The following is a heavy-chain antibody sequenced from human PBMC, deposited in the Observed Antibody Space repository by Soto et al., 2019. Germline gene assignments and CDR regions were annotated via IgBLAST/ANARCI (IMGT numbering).Heavy chain of an antibody. Sequence: QVQLQESGPGLVKPSETLSLTCTVSGGSISSYYWSWIRQPPGKGLEWIGYIYYSGSTNYNPSLKSRVTISVDTSKNQFSLKLSSVTAADTAVYYCARGRGIAARGTGVDYWGQGTLVTVSS. D-gene: IGHD6-6*01. CDR2: IYYSGST. CDR1: GGSISSYY. J-gene: IGHJ4*02. V-gene: IGHV4-59*01. CDR3: ARGRGIAARGTGVDY.